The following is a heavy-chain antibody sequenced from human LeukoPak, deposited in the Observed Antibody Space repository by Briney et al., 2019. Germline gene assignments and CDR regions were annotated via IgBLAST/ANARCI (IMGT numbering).Heavy chain of an antibody. CDR2: ISSSSSYI. CDR1: GFTFSSYS. Sequence: GGSLRLSCAASGFTFSSYSMTWVRQAPGKGLEWVSSISSSSSYIYYADSVKGRFTISRDNAKNSLYLQMNSLRAEDTAVYYCVRSIAVAGSDYWGQGTLVTVSS. CDR3: VRSIAVAGSDY. V-gene: IGHV3-21*01. J-gene: IGHJ4*02. D-gene: IGHD6-19*01.